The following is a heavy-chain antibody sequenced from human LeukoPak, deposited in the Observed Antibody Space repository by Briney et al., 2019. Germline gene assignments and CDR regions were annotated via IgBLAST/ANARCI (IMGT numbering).Heavy chain of an antibody. CDR1: GGSITGFF. J-gene: IGHJ4*02. CDR3: ARVATPDVSSPLDF. Sequence: SETLSLTCAVSGGSITGFFWTWIRQPAGEGLQYIGRIFSSGGANYNPSLQSRVAMSVDTSQNLFSLKLTSVSAADTAVYFCARVATPDVSSPLDFWGQGILVTVSS. D-gene: IGHD6-19*01. CDR2: IFSSGGA. V-gene: IGHV4-4*07.